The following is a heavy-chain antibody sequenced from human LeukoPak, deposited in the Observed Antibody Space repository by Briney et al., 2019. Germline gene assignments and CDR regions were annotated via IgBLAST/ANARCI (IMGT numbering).Heavy chain of an antibody. CDR3: ARAATGYFRWDY. J-gene: IGHJ4*02. V-gene: IGHV4-4*02. CDR2: IYHSGST. Sequence: PSETLSLTCAVSGGPISSNNWWSWVRQPPGKGLEWIGEIYHSGSTNCNPSLKSRITISVDNSKYQFSLKLNSVTAADTAVYYCARAATGYFRWDYWGQGTLVTVSS. CDR1: GGPISSNNW. D-gene: IGHD5-12*01.